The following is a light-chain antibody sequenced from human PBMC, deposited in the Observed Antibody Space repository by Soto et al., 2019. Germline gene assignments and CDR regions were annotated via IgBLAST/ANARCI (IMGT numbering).Light chain of an antibody. CDR1: QSIGNY. CDR2: AAS. V-gene: IGKV1-39*01. J-gene: IGKJ5*01. Sequence: DIKMTHSPSSLSASVEERVSMTCRASQSIGNYLNWYQQKPVKAPKLLIYAASSLQSGVPSRFSGSGSETDFTLTISSLQPEDFATYYCQQSYRSLPITFGQGTRLE. CDR3: QQSYRSLPIT.